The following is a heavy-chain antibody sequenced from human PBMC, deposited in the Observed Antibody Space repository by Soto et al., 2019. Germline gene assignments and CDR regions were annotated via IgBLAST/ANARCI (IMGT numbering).Heavy chain of an antibody. Sequence: SETLSLTCSVSGDSITTNGYYWGWIRQPPGKGLQWIGNVYWTGRTFSHPSLTSRVFISVDTSKNEFSLRLTSVTAADTAVYYCARTHYTYGLLFDYWGPGTLVTVSS. CDR1: GDSITTNGYY. J-gene: IGHJ4*02. CDR2: VYWTGRT. V-gene: IGHV4-39*01. D-gene: IGHD2-8*01. CDR3: ARTHYTYGLLFDY.